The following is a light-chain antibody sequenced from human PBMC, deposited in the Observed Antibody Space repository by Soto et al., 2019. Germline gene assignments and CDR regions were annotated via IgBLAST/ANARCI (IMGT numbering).Light chain of an antibody. CDR1: QSVSSY. V-gene: IGKV3-11*01. J-gene: IGKJ4*01. CDR3: QQRSNWPRLT. CDR2: DAS. Sequence: EIVLTQSPATLSLSPGERATLSCRASQSVSSYLAWYQQKPGQAPRLLIYDASNRATGIPARFSGSGSGTDVTITISSLEPEDFAVYYCQQRSNWPRLTFGGGTKVEIK.